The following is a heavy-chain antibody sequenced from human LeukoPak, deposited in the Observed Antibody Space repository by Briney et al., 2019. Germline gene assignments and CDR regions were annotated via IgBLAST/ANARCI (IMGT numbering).Heavy chain of an antibody. J-gene: IGHJ4*02. V-gene: IGHV3-30*02. CDR3: AKDQAPQDIVVVPAY. D-gene: IGHD2-2*01. Sequence: GGSLRLSCAASGFTFSSYGMHWVRQAPGKGLEWVAFIRYDGSNKYYADSVKGRFTISRDNSKNTLYLQMNSLRAEDTAVYYCAKDQAPQDIVVVPAYWGQGTLVTVSS. CDR2: IRYDGSNK. CDR1: GFTFSSYG.